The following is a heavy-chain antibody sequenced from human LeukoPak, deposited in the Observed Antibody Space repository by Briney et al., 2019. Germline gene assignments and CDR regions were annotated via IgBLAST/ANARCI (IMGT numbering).Heavy chain of an antibody. D-gene: IGHD3-22*01. V-gene: IGHV4-38-2*02. CDR2: IYHSGST. Sequence: SETLSLTCTVSGYSISSGYYWGWIRQPPGKGLEWTGSIYHSGSTYYNPSLKSRVTISVDTSKNQFSLKLSSVTAADTAVYYCASGRYYYDSSGYLIPDAFDIWGQGTMVTVSS. CDR3: ASGRYYYDSSGYLIPDAFDI. CDR1: GYSISSGYY. J-gene: IGHJ3*02.